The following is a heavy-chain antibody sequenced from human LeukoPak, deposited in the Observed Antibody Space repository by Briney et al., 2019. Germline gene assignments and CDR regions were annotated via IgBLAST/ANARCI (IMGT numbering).Heavy chain of an antibody. J-gene: IGHJ4*02. Sequence: GGSLRLSCAVSGFTVSSNYMSWVRQAPGKGLEWVSVIYSDGSTYSADSVKGRFTISRDNAKNSLYLQMNSLRAEDTALYYCAKGSVSSTSLRAFDYWGQGTLVTVSS. V-gene: IGHV3-53*05. CDR3: AKGSVSSTSLRAFDY. D-gene: IGHD2-2*01. CDR1: GFTVSSNY. CDR2: IYSDGST.